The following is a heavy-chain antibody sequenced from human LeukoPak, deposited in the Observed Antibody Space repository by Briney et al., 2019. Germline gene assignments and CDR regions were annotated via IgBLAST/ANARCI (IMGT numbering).Heavy chain of an antibody. J-gene: IGHJ3*02. CDR2: INWNGGST. Sequence: GGSLRLSCAASGFTFDDYGMSWVRQAPGKGLEWVSGINWNGGSTGYADSVKGRFTISRDNAKNSLYLQMNSLRAEDTALYYCARSSGYYDSQGAFDIWGQGTMVTVSS. V-gene: IGHV3-20*04. CDR3: ARSSGYYDSQGAFDI. CDR1: GFTFDDYG. D-gene: IGHD3-22*01.